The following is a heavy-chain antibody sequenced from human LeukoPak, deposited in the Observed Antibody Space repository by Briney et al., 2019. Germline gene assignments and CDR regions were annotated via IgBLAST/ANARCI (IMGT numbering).Heavy chain of an antibody. V-gene: IGHV3-23*01. CDR1: GFTFSSYA. D-gene: IGHD1-1*01. Sequence: GGSLRLSCAASGFTFSSYAMSWVRQAPGKGLEWVSGISGSGGSTYYTDSEKGRSTISRDTSKNTVFMQMNSLKAEATDVYYCAKDKRTTGPARGWFDPWGQGALVAVSS. CDR3: AKDKRTTGPARGWFDP. CDR2: ISGSGGST. J-gene: IGHJ5*02.